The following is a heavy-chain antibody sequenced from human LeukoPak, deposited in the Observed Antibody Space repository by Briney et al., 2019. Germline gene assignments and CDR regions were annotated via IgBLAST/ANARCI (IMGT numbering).Heavy chain of an antibody. CDR1: RVSISSSGYY. CDR2: LYYGGST. V-gene: IGHV4-39*01. D-gene: IGHD3-16*01. CDR3: ARFFGRSMAASDPFGMDV. Sequence: SDTLSLTCTVSRVSISSSGYYWGRVRQPPGKGLEWIGTLYYGGSTYYKSSLKSRVTISGDTSKNQFSLKLSSVTAADTAVYYCARFFGRSMAASDPFGMDVWGQGTTVTVSS. J-gene: IGHJ6*02.